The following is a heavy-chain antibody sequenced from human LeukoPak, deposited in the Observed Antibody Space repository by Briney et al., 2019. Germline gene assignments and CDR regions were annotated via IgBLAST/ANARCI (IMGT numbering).Heavy chain of an antibody. CDR3: ATYDNWVAGDV. D-gene: IGHD1-1*01. CDR1: EFMFSDYW. Sequence: GGSLRLTCAASEFMFSDYWMSWVRQAPGKGPEWVASINKDGSEEYYADSVKGRFTVSRDNAKNSLFLQMNNLRVEDAAIYYCATYDNWVAGDVWGQGTTVSVSS. V-gene: IGHV3-7*01. CDR2: INKDGSEE. J-gene: IGHJ6*02.